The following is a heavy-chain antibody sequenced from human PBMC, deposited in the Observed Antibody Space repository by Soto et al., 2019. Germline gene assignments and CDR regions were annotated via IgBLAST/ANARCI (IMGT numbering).Heavy chain of an antibody. J-gene: IGHJ5*02. V-gene: IGHV2-26*01. D-gene: IGHD4-4*01. CDR1: GFSLSNARMG. CDR2: IFSNDEK. CDR3: ARILFITVGPTVTTNWFDP. Sequence: GSGPTLVNPTGTLTLTCTVSGFSLSNARMGVSWIRQPPGKALEWLAHIFSNDEKSYSTSLKSRLTISKDTSKSQVVLTMTNMDPVDTATYYCARILFITVGPTVTTNWFDPWGQGTLVTVSS.